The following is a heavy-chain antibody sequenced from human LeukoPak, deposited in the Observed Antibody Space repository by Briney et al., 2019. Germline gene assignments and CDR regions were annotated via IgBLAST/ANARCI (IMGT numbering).Heavy chain of an antibody. D-gene: IGHD2-2*01. CDR3: AGLDIVVVPAAQFRGDAFDI. CDR1: GYSISSGYY. Sequence: KPSETLSLTCAVSGYSISSGYYWGWIRQPPGKGLEWIGSIYHSGSTYYNPSLKSRVTISVDASKNQSSLKLSSVTAADTAVYYCAGLDIVVVPAAQFRGDAFDIWGQGTMVTVSS. CDR2: IYHSGST. V-gene: IGHV4-38-2*01. J-gene: IGHJ3*02.